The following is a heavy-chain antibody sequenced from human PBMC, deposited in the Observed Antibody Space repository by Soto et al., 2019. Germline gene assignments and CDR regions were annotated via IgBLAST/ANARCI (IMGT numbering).Heavy chain of an antibody. Sequence: PGGSLRLSCAASGFTFSNSWMSWVRQAPGKGLEWVANIKEDGSEKDYVDPVKGRFTITRDNAKNSLYLQMNNLRAEDTAVYFCTRKRFGMDVWGPGTTVTVSS. V-gene: IGHV3-7*03. CDR3: TRKRFGMDV. CDR2: IKEDGSEK. CDR1: GFTFSNSW. J-gene: IGHJ6*02.